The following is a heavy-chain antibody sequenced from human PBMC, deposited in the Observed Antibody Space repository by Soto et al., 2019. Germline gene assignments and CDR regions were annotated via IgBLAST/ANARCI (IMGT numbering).Heavy chain of an antibody. CDR3: ARDDRYYYDSSGSTPLYYYYGMDV. Sequence: GVSLRLSCAASGFTFSSYWMSWVRQAPGKGLEWVANIKQDGSEKYYVDSVKGRFTISRDNAKNSLYLQMNSLRAEDTAVYYCARDDRYYYDSSGSTPLYYYYGMDVWGQGTTVTVSS. V-gene: IGHV3-7*05. J-gene: IGHJ6*02. CDR2: IKQDGSEK. CDR1: GFTFSSYW. D-gene: IGHD3-22*01.